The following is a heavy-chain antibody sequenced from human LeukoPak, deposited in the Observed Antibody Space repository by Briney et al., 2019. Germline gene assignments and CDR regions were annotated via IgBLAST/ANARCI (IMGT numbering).Heavy chain of an antibody. CDR3: ARVPRAYYYDSSGYYLDY. V-gene: IGHV1-69*13. CDR1: GGTFSSYA. Sequence: GAPGKLSCKASGGTFSSYAISWVRQAPGHGLEWMGGVIPIFDTANNAQKFQGRVTITADESTTTAYMELSSLRSEDTAVYYCARVPRAYYYDSSGYYLDYWGQGTLVTVSS. CDR2: VIPIFDTA. D-gene: IGHD3-22*01. J-gene: IGHJ4*02.